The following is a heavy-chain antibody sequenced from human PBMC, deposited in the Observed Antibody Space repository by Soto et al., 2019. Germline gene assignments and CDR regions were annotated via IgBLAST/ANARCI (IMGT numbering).Heavy chain of an antibody. CDR3: ARFGGYSGYETVIDY. CDR2: IKQDGSEK. J-gene: IGHJ4*02. CDR1: GFTFSSYW. V-gene: IGHV3-7*01. Sequence: EVQLVESGGGLVQPGGSLRLSCAASGFTFSSYWMSWVRQAPGKGLEWVANIKQDGSEKYYVDSVKGRFTISRDNAKNSLYLQMNSLRAENTAVYYCARFGGYSGYETVIDYWGQGTLVTVSS. D-gene: IGHD5-12*01.